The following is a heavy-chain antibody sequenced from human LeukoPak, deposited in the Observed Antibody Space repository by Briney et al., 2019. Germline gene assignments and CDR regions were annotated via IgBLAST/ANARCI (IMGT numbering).Heavy chain of an antibody. Sequence: SETLSLTCTVSGGSIGSYYWSWIRQPPGKGLEWIGYIYYSGSTNYNPSLKSRVTISVDTSKNQFSLKLSSVTAADTAVYYCARVTPSPYSNFDYWGQGTLVTVSS. CDR1: GGSIGSYY. J-gene: IGHJ4*02. V-gene: IGHV4-59*01. CDR2: IYYSGST. CDR3: ARVTPSPYSNFDY. D-gene: IGHD4-11*01.